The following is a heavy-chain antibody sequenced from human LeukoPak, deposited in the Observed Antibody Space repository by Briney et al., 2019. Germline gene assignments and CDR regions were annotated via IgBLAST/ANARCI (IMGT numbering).Heavy chain of an antibody. D-gene: IGHD2-21*02. CDR2: IRSKAYGGTT. CDR1: GFTFGDYT. J-gene: IGHJ4*02. V-gene: IGHV3-49*04. CDR3: SRDEGAYCGGDCYSDFDY. Sequence: PLRSLRPSCTASGFTFGDYTMSWVRQAPGKGLEWVCFIRSKAYGGTTDYAASVKGRFTISRDDSKSIAYLQMNSLKTEDTAVYYCSRDEGAYCGGDCYSDFDYWGQGTLVTVSS.